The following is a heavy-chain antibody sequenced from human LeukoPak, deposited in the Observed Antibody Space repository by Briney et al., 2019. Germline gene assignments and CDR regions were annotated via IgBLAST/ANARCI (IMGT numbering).Heavy chain of an antibody. CDR1: GFTFSNYG. Sequence: SGGSLRLSCGASGFTFSNYGMLWVRQAPGKGLEWVAFIRYDGNNKLYADSMKGRFTISRDNSKNTLYLHINSLRAEDTAVYHCVKDNPLDYWGQGTLVIVSS. CDR2: IRYDGNNK. J-gene: IGHJ4*02. CDR3: VKDNPLDY. V-gene: IGHV3-30*02. D-gene: IGHD1-14*01.